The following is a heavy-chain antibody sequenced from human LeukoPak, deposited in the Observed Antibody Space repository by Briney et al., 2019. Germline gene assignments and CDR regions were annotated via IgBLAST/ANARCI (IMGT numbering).Heavy chain of an antibody. CDR3: ARVLGIAARRSDY. Sequence: TPGGSLRLSCAASGFTFSDYYMSWIRQAPGKGLEWVSYISSSGSSIYYADSVKGRFTISRDNAKNSLYLQMNSLRAEDTAVYYCARVLGIAARRSDYWGQGTLVTVSS. D-gene: IGHD6-6*01. CDR1: GFTFSDYY. V-gene: IGHV3-11*04. J-gene: IGHJ4*02. CDR2: ISSSGSSI.